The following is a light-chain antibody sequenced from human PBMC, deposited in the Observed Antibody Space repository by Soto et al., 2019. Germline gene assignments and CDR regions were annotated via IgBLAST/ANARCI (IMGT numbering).Light chain of an antibody. CDR1: QSVSSSY. J-gene: IGKJ5*01. V-gene: IGKV3-20*01. CDR2: GAS. CDR3: HQYGSSPPVT. Sequence: ENVLTQSPGTLSLSPGERATLSCRASQSVSSSYLAWYQQKPGQAPRLLIYGASSRATGIPDRFSGSGSGTDFTLTISRLEPEDVAMYYCHQYGSSPPVTVGQGTRLEIK.